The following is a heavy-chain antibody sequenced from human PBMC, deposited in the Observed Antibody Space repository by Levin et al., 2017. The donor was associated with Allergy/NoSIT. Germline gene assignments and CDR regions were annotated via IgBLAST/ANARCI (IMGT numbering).Heavy chain of an antibody. Sequence: SETLSLTCTVSGASIRGYYWSWIRQPAGKGLEWIGQIYSSGSTKYNPSLRGRGTLSIDTPKNHFSLQLTPVTAADTAVYYCARESASATSGFLFDYWGQGILVTVSS. D-gene: IGHD3-22*01. CDR1: GASIRGYY. CDR3: ARESASATSGFLFDY. V-gene: IGHV4-4*07. J-gene: IGHJ4*02. CDR2: IYSSGST.